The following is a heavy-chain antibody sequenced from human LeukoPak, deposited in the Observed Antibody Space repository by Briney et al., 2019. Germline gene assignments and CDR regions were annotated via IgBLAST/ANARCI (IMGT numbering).Heavy chain of an antibody. D-gene: IGHD1-26*01. J-gene: IGHJ4*02. CDR1: GFTFNNYA. CDR2: INDGGGHT. Sequence: GGSLRLSCAASGFTFNNYAMSWVRQAPGKGLEWVSTINDGGGHTYYAASVKGRFTISRDNSKNTLSLQMNSLRAEDTAVYYCARGVGGSSDYWGQGTLVTVSS. V-gene: IGHV3-23*01. CDR3: ARGVGGSSDY.